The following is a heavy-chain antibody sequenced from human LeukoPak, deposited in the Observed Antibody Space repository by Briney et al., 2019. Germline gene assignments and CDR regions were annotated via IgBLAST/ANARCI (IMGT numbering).Heavy chain of an antibody. CDR3: ARAAYTYYYDSSGYYYVY. J-gene: IGHJ4*02. D-gene: IGHD3-22*01. V-gene: IGHV1-46*01. CDR1: GYTFTTHY. CDR2: INPSGLWS. Sequence: GASVKVSCKASGYTFTTHYMHWVRQAPGQGLEWMGVINPSGLWSSSAQKFQGRVTMTRNTSISTAYMELSSLRSEDTAVYYCARAAYTYYYDSSGYYYVYWGQGTLVTVSS.